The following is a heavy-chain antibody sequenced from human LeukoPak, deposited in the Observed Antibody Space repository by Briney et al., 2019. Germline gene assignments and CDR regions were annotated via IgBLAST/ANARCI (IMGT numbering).Heavy chain of an antibody. CDR1: GFTFSSYW. D-gene: IGHD3-16*01. Sequence: PGGSLRLSCAASGFTFSSYWMHWVRQAPGKGLVWVSRINSDGSSTSYADSVKGRFTISRDNAKNTLYLQMNSLRAEDTAVYYCARVLRGEPGNQGFDYWGQGTLVTVSS. J-gene: IGHJ4*02. CDR3: ARVLRGEPGNQGFDY. V-gene: IGHV3-74*01. CDR2: INSDGSST.